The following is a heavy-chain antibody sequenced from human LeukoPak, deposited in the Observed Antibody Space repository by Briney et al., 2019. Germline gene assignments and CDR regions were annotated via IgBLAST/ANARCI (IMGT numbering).Heavy chain of an antibody. D-gene: IGHD5-18*01. V-gene: IGHV3-48*03. CDR1: GFTFRSYE. J-gene: IGHJ4*02. Sequence: GGSLRLSCAASGFTFRSYEMNWVRQAPGKGLEWVSYISSSGSTTYYADSVKGRFTISRDNAKKSLYLQMSSLRAEDTALYYCARGDTETIHLDYWGQGSLVTVSS. CDR2: ISSSGSTT. CDR3: ARGDTETIHLDY.